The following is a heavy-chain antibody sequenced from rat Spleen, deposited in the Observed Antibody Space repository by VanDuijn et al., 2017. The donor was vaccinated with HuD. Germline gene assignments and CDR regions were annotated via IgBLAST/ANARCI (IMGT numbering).Heavy chain of an antibody. V-gene: IGHV2-30*01. CDR3: ARDPYSRPFDY. Sequence: QVQLKESGPDLVQPSQTLSLTCTVSGFSLTSYNVHWVRQSPGKGLEWMGVIWTGGGTAYNSLLKSRLTITRDTSKSQLFLKMNSLQTEYTATYNGARDPYSRPFDYWGQGVMVTVSS. CDR2: IWTGGGT. D-gene: IGHD1-2*01. J-gene: IGHJ2*01. CDR1: GFSLTSYN.